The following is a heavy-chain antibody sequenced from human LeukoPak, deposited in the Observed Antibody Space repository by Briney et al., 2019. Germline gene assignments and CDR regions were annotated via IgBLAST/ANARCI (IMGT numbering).Heavy chain of an antibody. J-gene: IGHJ5*02. CDR2: ISSSSSTI. V-gene: IGHV3-48*01. CDR3: ARDRAAFLELNNWFDP. D-gene: IGHD3-3*02. Sequence: GGSLRLSCVASGFTVNTHYMSWVRQAPGKGLEWVSCISSSSSTIYYADSVKGRFTISRDNAKNSLYLQMNSLRAEDTAVYYCARDRAAFLELNNWFDPWGQGTLVTVSS. CDR1: GFTVNTHY.